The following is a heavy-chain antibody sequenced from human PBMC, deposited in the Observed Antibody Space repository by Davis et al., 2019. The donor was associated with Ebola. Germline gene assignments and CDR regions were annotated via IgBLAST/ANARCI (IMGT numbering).Heavy chain of an antibody. Sequence: AASVKVSCKASGYTFTNYGITWVRQAPGQGLEWMGWINPHNGNTNYAQNVQGRVTMTTDTSTTTAYMEVGSLRSEDTALYYCTTPGGQDSGYDVFDIWGQGTMVTVSS. CDR1: GYTFTNYG. D-gene: IGHD5-12*01. V-gene: IGHV1-18*04. J-gene: IGHJ3*02. CDR2: INPHNGNT. CDR3: TTPGGQDSGYDVFDI.